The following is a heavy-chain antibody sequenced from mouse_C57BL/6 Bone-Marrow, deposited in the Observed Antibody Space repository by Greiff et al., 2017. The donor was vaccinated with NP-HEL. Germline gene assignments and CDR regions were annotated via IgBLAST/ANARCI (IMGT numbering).Heavy chain of an antibody. D-gene: IGHD2-12*01. J-gene: IGHJ4*01. CDR1: GYTFTSYW. CDR2: IDPNSGGT. V-gene: IGHV1-72*01. CDR3: ARSSLRRYYAMDY. Sequence: QVQLKQPGAELVKPGASVKLSCKASGYTFTSYWMHWVKQRPGRGLEWIGRIDPNSGGTKYNEKFKSKATLTVDKPSSTAYMQLSSLTSEDSAVYYCARSSLRRYYAMDYWGQGTSVTVSS.